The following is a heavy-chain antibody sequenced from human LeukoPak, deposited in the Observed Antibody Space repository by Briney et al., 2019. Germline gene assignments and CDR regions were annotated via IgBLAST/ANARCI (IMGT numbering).Heavy chain of an antibody. CDR3: ARHKIVITMLGVHRWFDP. Sequence: SETLTLTCAVYGGSFSGDYWSWIRQPPGKGLEWIGDINRSGRAVYNTSLKSRVIISVDTSKNQSSLKVNSVTAADTAVYYCARHKIVITMLGVHRWFDPWGQGTLVAVSS. CDR2: INRSGRA. J-gene: IGHJ5*02. CDR1: GGSFSGDY. D-gene: IGHD3-3*01. V-gene: IGHV4-34*01.